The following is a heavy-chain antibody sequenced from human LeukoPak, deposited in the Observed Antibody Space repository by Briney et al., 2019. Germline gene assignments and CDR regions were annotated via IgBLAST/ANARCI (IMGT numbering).Heavy chain of an antibody. V-gene: IGHV3-43*02. CDR2: ISYDGRST. Sequence: GSLRLSCAASGFTFDDYAMHWVRQAPGKGLEWVSVISYDGRSTYYADSVRGRFTISRDSTKNSLYLQMNSLRTEDTALYYCAKAYNSTWYYFDCWGQGTLVTVSS. J-gene: IGHJ4*02. CDR3: AKAYNSTWYYFDC. D-gene: IGHD6-13*01. CDR1: GFTFDDYA.